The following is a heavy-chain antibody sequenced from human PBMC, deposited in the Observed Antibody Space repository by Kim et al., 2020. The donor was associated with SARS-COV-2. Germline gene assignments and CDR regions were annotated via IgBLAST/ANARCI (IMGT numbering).Heavy chain of an antibody. CDR3: ARAGYCSSTSCPPYDYYYYGMDV. J-gene: IGHJ6*02. V-gene: IGHV3-33*01. CDR1: GFTFSSYG. CDR2: IWYDGSST. D-gene: IGHD2-2*01. Sequence: GGSLRLSCAASGFTFSSYGMHWVRQAPGKGLEWVAVIWYDGSSTYYADSVKGRFTISRDNSKNTLYLQMNSLRAEDTAVYYCARAGYCSSTSCPPYDYYYYGMDVWGQGTTVTVSS.